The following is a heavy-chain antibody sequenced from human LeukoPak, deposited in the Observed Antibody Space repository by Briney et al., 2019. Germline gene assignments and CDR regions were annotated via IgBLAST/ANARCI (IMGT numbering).Heavy chain of an antibody. CDR1: GGSISSYY. CDR2: IYYSGST. V-gene: IGHV4-59*01. CDR3: ARARTYYDFWSGYYGGYYFDY. Sequence: SETLSLTCTGSGGSISSYYWSWIRQPPGKGLEWIGYIYYSGSTNYNPSLKSRVTISVDTSKNQFSLKLSSVTAADTAVYYCARARTYYDFWSGYYGGYYFDYWGQGTLVTVSS. J-gene: IGHJ4*02. D-gene: IGHD3-3*01.